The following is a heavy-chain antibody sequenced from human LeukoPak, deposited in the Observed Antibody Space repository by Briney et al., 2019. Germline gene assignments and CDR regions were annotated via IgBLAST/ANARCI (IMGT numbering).Heavy chain of an antibody. Sequence: GGSLTLSCAASGFTFSKYWMLWVRQAPGKGLESVSRINTDGNVTTYADSVKGRFTVSRDNADNTMFLQINSVRDEDTAVYYCATKQWLAPPPDSWGQGTPVTVSS. D-gene: IGHD6-19*01. CDR1: GFTFSKYW. CDR2: INTDGNVT. V-gene: IGHV3-74*01. CDR3: ATKQWLAPPPDS. J-gene: IGHJ4*02.